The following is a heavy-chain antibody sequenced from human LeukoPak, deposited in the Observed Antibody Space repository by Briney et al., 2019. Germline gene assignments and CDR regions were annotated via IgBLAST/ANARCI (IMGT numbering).Heavy chain of an antibody. J-gene: IGHJ5*02. CDR3: ARDLGYCTNGVCSPNWFDP. CDR1: GFTFSSYS. D-gene: IGHD2-8*01. CDR2: ISSSSSTI. Sequence: PGGSLRLSCAASGFTFSSYSMNWVRQAPGKGLEWVSYISSSSSTICYADSVKGRFTIPRDNAKNSLYLQMNSLRAEDTAVYYCARDLGYCTNGVCSPNWFDPWGQGTLVTVSS. V-gene: IGHV3-48*01.